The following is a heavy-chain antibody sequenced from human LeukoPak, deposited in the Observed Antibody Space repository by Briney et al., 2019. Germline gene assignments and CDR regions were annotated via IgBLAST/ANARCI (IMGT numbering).Heavy chain of an antibody. CDR2: ISGSSGST. CDR1: GFTFSTYA. J-gene: IGHJ4*02. V-gene: IGHV3-23*01. Sequence: GGSLRLSCAASGFTFSTYAMSWVRQAPGRGLEWISAISGSSGSTYYADSVKGRFTTSRDSSKNTLYLQMNSLRAEDTAVYYCAKDSSDYGDYDPGAFDYWGQGTLVTVSS. CDR3: AKDSSDYGDYDPGAFDY. D-gene: IGHD4-17*01.